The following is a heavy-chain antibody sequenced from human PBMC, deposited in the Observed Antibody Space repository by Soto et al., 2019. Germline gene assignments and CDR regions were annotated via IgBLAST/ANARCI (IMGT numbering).Heavy chain of an antibody. Sequence: SVKVSCKASGGTFSSYAISWVRQAPGQGLEWMGGIIPIFGTANYAQKFQGRVTITADESTSTAYMELSSPRSEDTAVYYCARGYYYGSGGAPEFDYWGRGTLVTVSS. V-gene: IGHV1-69*13. CDR2: IIPIFGTA. D-gene: IGHD3-10*01. CDR3: ARGYYYGSGGAPEFDY. CDR1: GGTFSSYA. J-gene: IGHJ4*02.